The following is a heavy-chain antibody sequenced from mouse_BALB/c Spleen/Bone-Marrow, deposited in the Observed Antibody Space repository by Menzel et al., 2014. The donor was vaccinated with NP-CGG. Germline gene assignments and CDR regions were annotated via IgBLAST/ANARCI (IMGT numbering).Heavy chain of an antibody. D-gene: IGHD2-3*01. J-gene: IGHJ4*01. V-gene: IGHV1-5*01. CDR3: TRSMGFYYAMDY. CDR1: GYTFTIYW. CDR2: IHPGNSDT. Sequence: EVQLQQSGTVLARPGASVKMSCEASGYTFTIYWMHWVKQRPGQGLEWIGAIHPGNSDTSYNQKFKGKAKLTAVTSTSTAYMELSSLTNEDSAVYYCTRSMGFYYAMDYWGQGTSVTVSS.